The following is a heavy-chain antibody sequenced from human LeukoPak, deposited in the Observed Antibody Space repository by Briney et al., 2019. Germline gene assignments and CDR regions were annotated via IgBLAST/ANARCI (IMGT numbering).Heavy chain of an antibody. V-gene: IGHV3-66*01. CDR2: INSGGTT. CDR1: GFTVSSKY. CDR3: ATIVSDSSGWYHFDH. D-gene: IGHD6-19*01. J-gene: IGHJ4*02. Sequence: PGGSLRLSCAASGFTVSSKYMAWVRQAPGKGLEWVSFINSGGTTNYADSVKGRFTISRDYSKNTLNLEMNSLRDEDTAVYYRATIVSDSSGWYHFDHWGQGALVTVSS.